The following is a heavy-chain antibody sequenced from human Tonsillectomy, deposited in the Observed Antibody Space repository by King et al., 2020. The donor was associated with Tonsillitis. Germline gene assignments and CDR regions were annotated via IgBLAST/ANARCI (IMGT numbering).Heavy chain of an antibody. CDR3: ARQEGYYDIVTGYYRGPFDY. V-gene: IGHV4-39*01. D-gene: IGHD3-9*01. J-gene: IGHJ4*02. CDR1: GGSISSSSYY. Sequence: LQLQESGPGLVKPSETLSLTCTVSGGSISSSSYYWGWIRQPPGKGLEWIGSIYNSGSTYYNPSLKSRVTISVDTSKNQFSLKLSSVTAADTAVYYCARQEGYYDIVTGYYRGPFDYWGQGTLVTVSS. CDR2: IYNSGST.